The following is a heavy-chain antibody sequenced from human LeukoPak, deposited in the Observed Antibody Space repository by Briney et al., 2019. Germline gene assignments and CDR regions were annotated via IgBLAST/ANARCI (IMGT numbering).Heavy chain of an antibody. J-gene: IGHJ4*02. V-gene: IGHV1-18*01. CDR3: ARDGTFTVAVVLDY. Sequence: ASVKVSCKASGYTFTSYGISWVRQAPGQGLEWMGWISAYNGNTNYAQKLQGRVTMTTDTSTSTAYMELRSLRSDDTAAYYCARDGTFTVAVVLDYWGQGTLVTVSS. D-gene: IGHD6-19*01. CDR2: ISAYNGNT. CDR1: GYTFTSYG.